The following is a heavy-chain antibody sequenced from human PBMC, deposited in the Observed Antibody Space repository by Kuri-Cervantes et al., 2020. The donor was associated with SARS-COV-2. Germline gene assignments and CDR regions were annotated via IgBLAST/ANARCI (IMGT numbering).Heavy chain of an antibody. CDR2: IRSKAYGGTT. Sequence: GESLKISCTASGFTFGDYAMSWVRQAPGKGLEWVGFIRSKAYGGTTEYAASVKGRFTISRDDSKSIAYLQMKSLKTEDTAVYYCASGELWADYWGQGTLVTVSS. CDR3: ASGELWADY. D-gene: IGHD2-21*01. V-gene: IGHV3-49*04. CDR1: GFTFGDYA. J-gene: IGHJ4*02.